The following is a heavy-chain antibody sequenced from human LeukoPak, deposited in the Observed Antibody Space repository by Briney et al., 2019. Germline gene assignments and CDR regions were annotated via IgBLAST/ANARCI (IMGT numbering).Heavy chain of an antibody. J-gene: IGHJ4*02. V-gene: IGHV4-4*02. CDR2: VHLSGRT. CDR1: GGSISSTNW. CDR3: AREGGPYRPLDY. Sequence: KPSGTLSLTCGVSGGSISSTNWWTWVRQPPGEGLEWIGEVHLSGRTNYNPSLESRVTMSVDMSENHISPKLTSVTAADTAVYYCAREGGPYRPLDYSGQGTLVTVSS.